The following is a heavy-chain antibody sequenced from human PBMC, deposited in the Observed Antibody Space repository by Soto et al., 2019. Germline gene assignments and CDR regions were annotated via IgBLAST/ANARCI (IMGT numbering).Heavy chain of an antibody. D-gene: IGHD2-21*02. CDR3: ASTLYAYCGGDCLNFLDY. J-gene: IGHJ4*02. V-gene: IGHV4-31*03. Sequence: SETLSLTCTVSGGSISSGGYYWSWIRQHPGKGLEWIGYIYYSGSTYYNPSLKSRVTISVDTSKNQFSLKLSSVTAADTAVYYCASTLYAYCGGDCLNFLDYWGQGTLVTVSS. CDR2: IYYSGST. CDR1: GGSISSGGYY.